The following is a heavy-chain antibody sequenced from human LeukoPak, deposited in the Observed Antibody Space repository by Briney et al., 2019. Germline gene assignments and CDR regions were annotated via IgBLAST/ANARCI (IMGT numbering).Heavy chain of an antibody. CDR1: GGSINNYY. D-gene: IGHD3-22*01. V-gene: IGHV4-4*07. CDR3: ARTPIYYFDNSGYYN. Sequence: ASETLSLTCTVSGGSINNYYWSWIRQPAGKGLEWIGLIYSSGSTSYNPSLKSRVTMSVDTSKKQFSLRLSSVTAADTAVYYCARTPIYYFDNSGYYNWGQGTLVTVSS. CDR2: IYSSGST. J-gene: IGHJ4*02.